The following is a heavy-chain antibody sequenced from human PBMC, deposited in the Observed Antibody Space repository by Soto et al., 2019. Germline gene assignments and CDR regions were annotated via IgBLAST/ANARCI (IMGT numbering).Heavy chain of an antibody. CDR3: ARIPHSTTSYYDYNFGMDV. CDR2: IYPADSDT. D-gene: IGHD2-2*01. CDR1: GYSFPSEW. Sequence: PGESLKISCKGSGYSFPSEWIGWVSQMPGKGLEWMGSIYPADSDTRYSPAFQGQVTISADKSIRTAYLQWNSLKASDTAMYYCARIPHSTTSYYDYNFGMDVWGQGTTVTVPS. V-gene: IGHV5-51*01. J-gene: IGHJ6*02.